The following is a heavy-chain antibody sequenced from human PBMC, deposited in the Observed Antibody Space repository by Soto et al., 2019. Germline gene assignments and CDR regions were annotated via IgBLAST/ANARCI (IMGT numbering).Heavy chain of an antibody. D-gene: IGHD7-27*01. CDR1: GGTFN. J-gene: IGHJ3*02. CDR2: IIPVIDTA. CDR3: ARGSGADAFDI. V-gene: IGHV1-69*06. Sequence: SLKVSCKVSGGTFNIRWVRQAPGQGLEWMGGIIPVIDTANYARKFQGRVVISADRATNIVYMEMMSLTLEDTAVYYCARGSGADAFDIWGQGXMVTV.